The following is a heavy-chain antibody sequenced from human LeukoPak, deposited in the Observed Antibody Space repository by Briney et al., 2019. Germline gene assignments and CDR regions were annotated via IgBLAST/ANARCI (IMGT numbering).Heavy chain of an antibody. CDR1: GFTFSTYG. D-gene: IGHD6-19*01. CDR3: AKGDSSGYY. CDR2: VGYDGSEK. V-gene: IGHV3-30*02. J-gene: IGHJ4*02. Sequence: GGSLRLSCAASGFTFSTYGMHWVRQAPGKGLEWVAFVGYDGSEKYYADSVKGRFTISRDNSKNTLYLQMNSLRAEDTAVYYCAKGDSSGYYWGQGTLVTVSS.